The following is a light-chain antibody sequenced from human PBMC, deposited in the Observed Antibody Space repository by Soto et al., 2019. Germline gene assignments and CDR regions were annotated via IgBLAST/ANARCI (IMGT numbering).Light chain of an antibody. J-gene: IGKJ5*01. CDR2: DAS. CDR1: QSVSNY. Sequence: EIVLTQSPATLSLSPGERATVSCRASQSVSNYLGWYQQKPGQALRLLIYDASTRATGIPARFSGSGSGTDFTLTISSLGPEDFAVYYCQHGGNFGHGTHLE. V-gene: IGKV3-11*01. CDR3: QHGGN.